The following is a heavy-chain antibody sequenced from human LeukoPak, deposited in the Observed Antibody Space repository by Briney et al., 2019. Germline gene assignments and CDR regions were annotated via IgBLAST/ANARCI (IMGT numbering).Heavy chain of an antibody. CDR2: ISGSGGST. D-gene: IGHD6-19*01. V-gene: IGHV3-23*01. J-gene: IGHJ4*02. CDR3: AKDPSWTGYSSGWYDY. CDR1: GFTFSSYA. Sequence: GGSLRLSCAASGFTFSSYAMSWVRQAPGKGLEWVSAISGSGGSTYYADSVKGRFIISRDNSKNTLYLQMNSLRAGDTAVYYCAKDPSWTGYSSGWYDYWGQGTLVTVSS.